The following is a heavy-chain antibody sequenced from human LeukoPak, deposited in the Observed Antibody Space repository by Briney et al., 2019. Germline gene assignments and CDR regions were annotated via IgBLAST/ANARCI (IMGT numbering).Heavy chain of an antibody. CDR3: AAEHDGFDI. CDR1: RFSFSNSW. J-gene: IGHJ3*02. Sequence: PGGSLRLSCAASRFSFSNSWMHWVRQTPGKGLEWVSSIRGDGGDTTYADSVKGRFTISRDNAENTLYLQMNSLRADDTAVYYCAAEHDGFDIWGQGTMVTVSS. CDR2: IRGDGGDT. V-gene: IGHV3-74*01.